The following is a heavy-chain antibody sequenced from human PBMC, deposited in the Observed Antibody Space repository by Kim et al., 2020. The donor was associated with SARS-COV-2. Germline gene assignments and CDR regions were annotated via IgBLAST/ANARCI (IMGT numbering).Heavy chain of an antibody. Sequence: SETLSLICTVSGDSISTDYWSWIRQPPGKGLEWIGYFYNSGSGNYNPSLKSRVTISVDASKNQFSLSLTSLTAADTAVYYCARGRVGIGYWDQGTLVTVS. CDR1: GDSISTDY. D-gene: IGHD1-26*01. V-gene: IGHV4-59*12. J-gene: IGHJ4*02. CDR3: ARGRVGIGY. CDR2: FYNSGSG.